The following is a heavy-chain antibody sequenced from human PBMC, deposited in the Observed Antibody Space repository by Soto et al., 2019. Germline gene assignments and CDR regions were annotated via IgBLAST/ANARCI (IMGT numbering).Heavy chain of an antibody. CDR1: GFTFSNAW. Sequence: GGSLRLSCAASGFTFSNAWMSWVRQAPGKGLEWVGRIKSKTDGGTTDYAAPVKGRFTISRDDSKNTLYLQMNSLKTEDAAVYYCTTGLEGGGGDIWGQGTMVTVSS. CDR2: IKSKTDGGTT. D-gene: IGHD2-15*01. J-gene: IGHJ3*02. V-gene: IGHV3-15*01. CDR3: TTGLEGGGGDI.